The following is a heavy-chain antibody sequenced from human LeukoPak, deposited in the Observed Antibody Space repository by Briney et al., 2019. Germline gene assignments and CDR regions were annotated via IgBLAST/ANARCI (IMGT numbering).Heavy chain of an antibody. CDR2: ISTSSSYI. V-gene: IGHV3-21*04. J-gene: IGHJ6*03. CDR3: ARDGGSYYYMDV. CDR1: GFTFSSYS. Sequence: GGSLRLSCAASGFTFSSYSMNWVRQAPGKGLEWVSSISTSSSYINYADSVKSRFTISRDNAKNSLYLQMNSLRAEDTALYYCARDGGSYYYMDVWGKGTTVTVSS. D-gene: IGHD3-16*01.